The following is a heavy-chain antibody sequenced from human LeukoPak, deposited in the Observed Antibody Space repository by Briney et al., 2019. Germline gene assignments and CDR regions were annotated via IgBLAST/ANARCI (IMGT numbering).Heavy chain of an antibody. CDR3: ATATGGDAGGDYYYYYGMDV. V-gene: IGHV3-53*01. J-gene: IGHJ6*02. CDR2: IYSGGST. Sequence: GGSLRLSCVASGFTFSSNVLNWVRQAPGKGLEWVSVIYSGGSTYYSDSVKGRFTISRDNSKNTLYLQMNSLRAEDTAVYYCATATGGDAGGDYYYYYGMDVWGQGTTVTVSS. D-gene: IGHD2-21*02. CDR1: GFTFSSNV.